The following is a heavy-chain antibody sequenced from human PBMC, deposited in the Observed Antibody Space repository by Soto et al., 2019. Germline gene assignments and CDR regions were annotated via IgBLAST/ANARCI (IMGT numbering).Heavy chain of an antibody. D-gene: IGHD3-22*01. CDR3: ARHLGSSGYYYDFDY. CDR1: GGSISSSSYY. J-gene: IGHJ4*02. CDR2: IYYSGST. V-gene: IGHV4-39*01. Sequence: SETLSLTCTVPGGSISSSSYYWGWIRQPPGKGLEWIGSIYYSGSTYYNPSLKSRVTISVDTSKNQFSLKLSSVTAADTAVYYCARHLGSSGYYYDFDYWGQGTLVTVSS.